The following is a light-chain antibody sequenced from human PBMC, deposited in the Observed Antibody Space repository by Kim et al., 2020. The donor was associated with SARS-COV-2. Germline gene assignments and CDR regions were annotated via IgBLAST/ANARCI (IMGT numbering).Light chain of an antibody. CDR2: DVT. CDR1: SSDVGSYNL. CDR3: CSYAGTDTYWV. J-gene: IGLJ3*02. Sequence: QSITISCTGTSSDVGSYNLVSWYQQHPGKAPKLVIYDVTKRPSGVSDRFSGSKSGNTASLTLSGLQAEDEADYYCCSYAGTDTYWVFGGGTQLTVL. V-gene: IGLV2-23*02.